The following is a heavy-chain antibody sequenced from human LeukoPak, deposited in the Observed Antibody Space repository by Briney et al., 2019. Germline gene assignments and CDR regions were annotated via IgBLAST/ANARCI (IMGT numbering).Heavy chain of an antibody. J-gene: IGHJ6*03. Sequence: SQTLSLTCTVSGGSISNSDYYWSWIRQPPGKGLEWIGYISYSGSTHSNPSPKSRLAISQDTSRNQFSLKLSSVTAADTAVYYCARVESGRGNDFWGGYNPYYYYYMDVWGKGTTVTVSS. CDR3: ARVESGRGNDFWGGYNPYYYYYMDV. D-gene: IGHD3-3*01. CDR1: GGSISNSDYY. V-gene: IGHV4-30-4*01. CDR2: ISYSGST.